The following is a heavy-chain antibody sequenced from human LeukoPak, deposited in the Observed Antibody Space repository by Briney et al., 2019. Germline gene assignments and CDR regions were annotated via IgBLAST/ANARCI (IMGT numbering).Heavy chain of an antibody. CDR3: VKESPYPVGGTSRIYYFDN. Sequence: PGGSLRLSCAGSGFTFSRYAMSWVPQAPGKGLQYVSAASGSGTTYYANIVKGRFSVSRDISKNTLSLEMNSLRAEDTAVYYCVKESPYPVGGTSRIYYFDNWGQGILVTVSS. V-gene: IGHV3-23*01. CDR1: GFTFSRYA. CDR2: ASGSGTT. J-gene: IGHJ4*02. D-gene: IGHD1-26*01.